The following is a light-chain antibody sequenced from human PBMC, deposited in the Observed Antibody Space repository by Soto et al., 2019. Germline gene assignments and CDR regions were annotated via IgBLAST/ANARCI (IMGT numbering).Light chain of an antibody. Sequence: DIHITHSPSTLSFSLVERVTITCRASQDIDISLAWFQQRPGKAPKVLIYAASGLVTGVPPTFSGSGSGTEFTLTISSVQPDDFATYFCQHYDTFSWTFGQGTKVDIK. J-gene: IGKJ1*01. CDR3: QHYDTFSWT. V-gene: IGKV1-5*01. CDR1: QDIDIS. CDR2: AAS.